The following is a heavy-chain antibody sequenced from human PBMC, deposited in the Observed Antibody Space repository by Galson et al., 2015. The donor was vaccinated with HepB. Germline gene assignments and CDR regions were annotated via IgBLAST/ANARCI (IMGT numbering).Heavy chain of an antibody. CDR1: GFTFSTYS. V-gene: IGHV3-21*06. J-gene: IGHJ6*02. Sequence: SLRLSCAASGFTFSTYSMNWVRQAPGKGLEWVSSIGSGKNSINYADSVKGRFTISRDNAKNSLYLQMNSLRAEDTAVYYCARDSNSSSWYQGFHYYYGMDVWGQGTTVTVSS. CDR3: ARDSNSSSWYQGFHYYYGMDV. CDR2: IGSGKNSI. D-gene: IGHD6-13*01.